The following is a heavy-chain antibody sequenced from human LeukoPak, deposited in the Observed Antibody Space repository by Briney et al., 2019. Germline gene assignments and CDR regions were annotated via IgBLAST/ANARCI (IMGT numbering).Heavy chain of an antibody. Sequence: GASVKVSCKASGYTFTSYYMHWVRQAPGQGLEWMGWISAYNGNTNYAQKLQGRVTMTTDTSTSTAYMELRSLRSDDTAVYYCARDTRSYYASALRGGDYWGQGTLVTVSS. CDR3: ARDTRSYYASALRGGDY. J-gene: IGHJ4*02. V-gene: IGHV1-18*04. CDR1: GYTFTSYY. CDR2: ISAYNGNT. D-gene: IGHD1-26*01.